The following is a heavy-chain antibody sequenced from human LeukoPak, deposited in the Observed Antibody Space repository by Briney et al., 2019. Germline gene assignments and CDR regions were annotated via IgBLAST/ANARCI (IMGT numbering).Heavy chain of an antibody. V-gene: IGHV1-69*05. CDR2: IIPIFGTA. D-gene: IGHD3-22*01. Sequence: SVKVSCKASGGTFSSYAISWVRQAPGQGLEWMGGIIPIFGTANYAQKFQGRVTITTDESTSTAYMELSSLRSEDTAVYYCARGRYDSSGYYSENHYFDYWGQGTLVTVSS. CDR1: GGTFSSYA. J-gene: IGHJ4*02. CDR3: ARGRYDSSGYYSENHYFDY.